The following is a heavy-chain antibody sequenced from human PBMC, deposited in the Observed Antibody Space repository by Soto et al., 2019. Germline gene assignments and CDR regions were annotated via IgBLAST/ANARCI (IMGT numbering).Heavy chain of an antibody. Sequence: GGSLRLSCSASGFAFSSYAMHWVRQTPGKGLEYVSAISPQGGSTYYADSVKGRFTISRDDSKNTVYLQMSSLRPDDTAVYYCVNMMIARGAFDFWGQGTLVTVSS. J-gene: IGHJ4*02. CDR1: GFAFSSYA. V-gene: IGHV3-64D*06. CDR3: VNMMIARGAFDF. D-gene: IGHD2-21*01. CDR2: ISPQGGST.